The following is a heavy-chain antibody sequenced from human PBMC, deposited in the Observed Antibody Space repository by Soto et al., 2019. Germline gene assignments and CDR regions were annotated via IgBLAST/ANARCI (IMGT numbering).Heavy chain of an antibody. J-gene: IGHJ4*02. Sequence: SETLCLPCTVSDGSISSGGYYWSRISQHPGKGLEWIGYIYYSGSTYYNPSLKSRVTISVDTSKNQFSLKLSSVTAADTAVYYCARGRTSSPTPGDYWGQGTLVTVSS. V-gene: IGHV4-31*03. CDR2: IYYSGST. CDR1: DGSISSGGYY. CDR3: ARGRTSSPTPGDY. D-gene: IGHD2-2*01.